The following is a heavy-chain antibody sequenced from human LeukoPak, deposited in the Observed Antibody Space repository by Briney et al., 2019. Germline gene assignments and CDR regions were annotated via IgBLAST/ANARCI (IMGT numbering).Heavy chain of an antibody. CDR3: ARACDYYYDR. CDR1: GFTFSNHY. D-gene: IGHD3-22*01. J-gene: IGHJ4*01. V-gene: IGHV3-11*06. CDR2: ISTSGSST. Sequence: GGSVGLSCAASGFTFSNHYISWIRQAPRKGLEWVSYISTSGSSTKYADSVKGRFTISRDNAKNSLYLQMNSLRAEDTAMYYCARACDYYYDRWGHGILVSVSS.